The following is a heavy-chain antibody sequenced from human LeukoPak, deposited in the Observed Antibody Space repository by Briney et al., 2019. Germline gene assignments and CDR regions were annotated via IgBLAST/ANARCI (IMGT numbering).Heavy chain of an antibody. CDR1: GYTYTSYY. J-gene: IGHJ4*02. D-gene: IGHD3-22*01. V-gene: IGHV1-46*01. Sequence: ASVKVSCKASGYTYTSYYTHWVRRAPGQGLEWMGIINPRGGTTSYSQKFQGRVTKTRDTSTSTVYMELSSLRSEDTAVYYCARAPDYYDSSAYYDWGQGTLVTVSS. CDR2: INPRGGTT. CDR3: ARAPDYYDSSAYYD.